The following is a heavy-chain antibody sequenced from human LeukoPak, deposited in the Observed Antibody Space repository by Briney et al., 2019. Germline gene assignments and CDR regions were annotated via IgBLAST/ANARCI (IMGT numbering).Heavy chain of an antibody. V-gene: IGHV3-23*01. Sequence: GGSLRLSCAASGFTFSSHEMNWVRQAPGKGLEWVSAISGSGGSTYYADSVKGRFTISRDNSKNTLYLQMNSLRAEDTAVYYCAKGYYGDYLPGDYWGQGTLVTVSS. J-gene: IGHJ4*02. CDR2: ISGSGGST. D-gene: IGHD4-17*01. CDR3: AKGYYGDYLPGDY. CDR1: GFTFSSHE.